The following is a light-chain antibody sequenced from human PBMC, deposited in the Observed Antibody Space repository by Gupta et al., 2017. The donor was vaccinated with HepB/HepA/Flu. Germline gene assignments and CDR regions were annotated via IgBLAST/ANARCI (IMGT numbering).Light chain of an antibody. V-gene: IGLV1-44*01. CDR1: RSTIGINN. CDR2: KSD. CDR3: AAWDDSLDVRL. Sequence: QSVLTQPPSASGTPGQRVPISCSGGRSTIGINNVNWYQQLPGTAPKLLIYKSDQRPSGVPDRFSGSKSDTSASLAITGLQSEDEAEYYCAAWDDSLDVRLFGGGTKLTVL. J-gene: IGLJ3*02.